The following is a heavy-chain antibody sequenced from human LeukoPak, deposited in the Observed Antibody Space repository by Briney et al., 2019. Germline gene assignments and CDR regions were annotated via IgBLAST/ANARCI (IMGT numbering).Heavy chain of an antibody. J-gene: IGHJ5*02. CDR3: ARDTKTIAVPLSP. Sequence: GGSLRLSYAASGFTFSSYSMNCVRQAPGKGLEWVSSISSSSSYIYYADSVKGRFTISRDNAKNSLYLQMNSLRAEDTAVYYCARDTKTIAVPLSPWGQGTLVTVSS. D-gene: IGHD6-19*01. CDR2: ISSSSSYI. V-gene: IGHV3-21*01. CDR1: GFTFSSYS.